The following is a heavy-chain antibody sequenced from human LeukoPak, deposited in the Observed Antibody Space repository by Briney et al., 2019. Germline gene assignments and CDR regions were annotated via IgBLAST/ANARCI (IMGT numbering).Heavy chain of an antibody. D-gene: IGHD2-15*01. CDR3: ARLYGGYDAFDI. CDR1: GFTVSSNY. J-gene: IGHJ3*02. Sequence: AGSLRLSCAASGFTVSSNYMSWVRQAPGKGLEWVSVIYSGGSTYYADSVKGRFTISRDNSKNTLYLQMNSLRAEDTAVYYCARLYGGYDAFDIWGQGTMFTVSS. CDR2: IYSGGST. V-gene: IGHV3-53*01.